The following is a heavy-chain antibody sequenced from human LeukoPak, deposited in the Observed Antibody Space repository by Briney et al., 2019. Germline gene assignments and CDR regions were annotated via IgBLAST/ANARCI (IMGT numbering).Heavy chain of an antibody. Sequence: AGGSLRLSCAASGFTFSIYWMSWVRQAPGKGLEWVANINQDGGETYYVDSVKGRITISRDNAKNSLYLQMDSLRAEDTAMYYCARSSGPGTVDYWGPGTLVTVSS. CDR1: GFTFSIYW. V-gene: IGHV3-7*04. CDR3: ARSSGPGTVDY. J-gene: IGHJ4*02. CDR2: INQDGGET. D-gene: IGHD1-26*01.